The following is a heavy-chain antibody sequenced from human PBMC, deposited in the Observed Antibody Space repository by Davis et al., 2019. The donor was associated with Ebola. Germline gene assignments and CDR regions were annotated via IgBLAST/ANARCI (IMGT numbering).Heavy chain of an antibody. CDR1: GFSFSDYA. CDR2: IHNSGNT. D-gene: IGHD3-3*01. J-gene: IGHJ4*02. V-gene: IGHV4-59*01. CDR3: ASGVFGVTYYFDH. Sequence: MPGGSLRLSCTGSGFSFSDYAMSWVRQAPGKGLEWIAYIHNSGNTKYNPSLRSRVIISLDTSKNQFSLRLNSVTAADTAMYYCASGVFGVTYYFDHWGQGALVTVSS.